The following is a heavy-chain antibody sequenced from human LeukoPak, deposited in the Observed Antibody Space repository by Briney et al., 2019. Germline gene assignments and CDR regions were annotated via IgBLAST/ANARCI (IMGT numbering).Heavy chain of an antibody. Sequence: ASVKVSCKASGYSFTTFYMHWVRQAPGQGLEWIGIINPSGGTTSQAQKFQGRVTMTRDTSTSTVYMELSSLRSEDTAVYYCASLATIGSDSFDIWGQGTMVTVSS. CDR1: GYSFTTFY. CDR3: ASLATIGSDSFDI. CDR2: INPSGGTT. J-gene: IGHJ3*02. V-gene: IGHV1-46*01. D-gene: IGHD2-2*03.